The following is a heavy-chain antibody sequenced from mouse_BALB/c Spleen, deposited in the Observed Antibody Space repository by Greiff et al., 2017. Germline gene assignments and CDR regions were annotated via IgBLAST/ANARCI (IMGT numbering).Heavy chain of an antibody. CDR1: GYTFTDYY. D-gene: IGHD6-2*01. J-gene: IGHJ1*01. CDR3: AARLPDV. Sequence: QVQLQQSGAELARPGASVKLSCKASGYTFTDYYINWVKQRTGQGLEWIGEIYPGSGNTYYNEKFKGKATLTADKSSSTAYMQLSSLTSEDSAVYFCAARLPDVWGAGTTVTVSS. V-gene: IGHV1-77*01. CDR2: IYPGSGNT.